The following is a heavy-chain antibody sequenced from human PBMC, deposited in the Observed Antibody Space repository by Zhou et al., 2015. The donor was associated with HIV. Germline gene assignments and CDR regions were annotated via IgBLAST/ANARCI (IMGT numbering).Heavy chain of an antibody. Sequence: QVQLVDSGGGLVKPGGSLRLSCAASGFTFSDFYMSWIRQAPGKGLEWVSYISKSGDTIFYTDSVKGRFTISRDNAKNSLYLQMNSLRVEDTAVYYCARDGRSTAEYFQHWGQGTLVTVSS. CDR1: GFTFSDFY. D-gene: IGHD5/OR15-5a*01. CDR3: ARDGRSTAEYFQH. CDR2: ISKSGDTI. J-gene: IGHJ1*01. V-gene: IGHV3-11*04.